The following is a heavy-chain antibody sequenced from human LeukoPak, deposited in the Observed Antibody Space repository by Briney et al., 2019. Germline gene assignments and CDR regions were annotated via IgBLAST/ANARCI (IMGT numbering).Heavy chain of an antibody. J-gene: IGHJ4*02. CDR2: FNPENGNT. CDR3: ARVEYSGSYYVVY. CDR1: GYSFVGYG. D-gene: IGHD1-26*01. Sequence: ASVKVSCKASGYSFVGYGITWVRQAPGQGLEWMGWFNPENGNTNYAQKVQGRVTMTADTSTSTSYMELRSLRSDDTAVYYCARVEYSGSYYVVYWGQGTLVTVSS. V-gene: IGHV1-18*01.